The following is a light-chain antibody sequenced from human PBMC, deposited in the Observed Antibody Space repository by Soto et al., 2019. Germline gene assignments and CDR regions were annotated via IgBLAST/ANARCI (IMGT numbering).Light chain of an antibody. V-gene: IGKV3D-11*02. CDR2: DVS. CDR1: QSVFNY. Sequence: EVVWTQSPATLTLSPGEIATLSCSASQSVFNYLAWYQQKPGQAPRLLIYDVSDRATGTPARFTGSGSGTDFTLTITSLEPEDFAVYYCQHRSNWHGTFGQGTKVDIK. J-gene: IGKJ1*01. CDR3: QHRSNWHGT.